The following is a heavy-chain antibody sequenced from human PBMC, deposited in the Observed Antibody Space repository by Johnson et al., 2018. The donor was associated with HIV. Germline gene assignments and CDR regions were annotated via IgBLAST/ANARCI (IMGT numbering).Heavy chain of an antibody. J-gene: IGHJ3*02. CDR2: ISTSGSTI. CDR3: AKDRIAYYDDSSGQVPYAFDI. Sequence: QVQLVESGGGLVKPGGSLRLSCAASGFTFSDYYMSWIRQAPGKGLEWVSYISTSGSTIYYADSVKGRFTISRDNAKNSLYLQMNSMRAGDTAVSYWAKDRIAYYDDSSGQVPYAFDIWGQGTMVTVSS. CDR1: GFTFSDYY. D-gene: IGHD3-22*01. V-gene: IGHV3-11*04.